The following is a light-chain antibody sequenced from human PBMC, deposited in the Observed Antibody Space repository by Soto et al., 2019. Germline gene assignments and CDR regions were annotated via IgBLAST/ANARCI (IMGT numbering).Light chain of an antibody. Sequence: QPVLTQSSSASASLGSSVKLTCTLSSGHSSYIIAWHQQQPGKAPRYLMKLEGSGSYNKGSGVPDRFSGSSSGADRYLTISSLQFEDEADYHCETWDSYLPWVFGGGTKLTVL. CDR1: SGHSSYI. V-gene: IGLV4-60*02. CDR2: LEGSGSY. CDR3: ETWDSYLPWV. J-gene: IGLJ3*02.